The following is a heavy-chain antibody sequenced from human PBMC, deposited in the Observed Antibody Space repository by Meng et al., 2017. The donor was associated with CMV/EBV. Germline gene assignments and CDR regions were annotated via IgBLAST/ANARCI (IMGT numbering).Heavy chain of an antibody. CDR2: IIPIFGTA. J-gene: IGHJ4*02. CDR3: ARVPKPPGSLRVHYFDY. CDR1: TFSSYA. D-gene: IGHD1-26*01. V-gene: IGHV1-69*05. Sequence: TFSSYAISWVRQAPGQGLEWMGGIIPIFGTANYAQKFQGRVTITTDESTSTAYMELSSLRSEDTAVYYCARVPKPPGSLRVHYFDYWGQGALVTVSS.